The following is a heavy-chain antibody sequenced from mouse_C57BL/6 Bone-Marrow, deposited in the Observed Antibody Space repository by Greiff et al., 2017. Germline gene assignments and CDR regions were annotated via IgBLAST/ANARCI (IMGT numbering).Heavy chain of an antibody. CDR2: IRLKSDNYAT. CDR1: GFTFSNYW. J-gene: IGHJ4*01. D-gene: IGHD2-1*01. Sequence: DVKVEESGGGLVQPGGSMKLSCVASGFTFSNYWMNWVRQSPEKGLEWVAQIRLKSDNYATHYAESVKGRFTISRDDSKSSVYLQMNNLRAEDTGIYYCIYFYYAMDYWGQGTSVTVSS. V-gene: IGHV6-3*01. CDR3: IYFYYAMDY.